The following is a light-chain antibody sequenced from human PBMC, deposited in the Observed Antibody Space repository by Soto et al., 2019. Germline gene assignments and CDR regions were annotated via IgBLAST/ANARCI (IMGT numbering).Light chain of an antibody. J-gene: IGLJ2*01. V-gene: IGLV1-44*01. CDR1: SSNIGSNT. Sequence: QSVLTQPPSASGTPGQRVTISCSGSSSNIGSNTVNWYQQLPGTAPKLLIYSNNQRPSGVPDRFSGSKSGTSASLAISGHQSEDEADYYCAAWHDSLNGPYVVFGGGTQLTVL. CDR3: AAWHDSLNGPYVV. CDR2: SNN.